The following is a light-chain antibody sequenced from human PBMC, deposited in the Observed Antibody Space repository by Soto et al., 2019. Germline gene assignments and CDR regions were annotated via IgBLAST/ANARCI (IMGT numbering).Light chain of an antibody. J-gene: IGKJ5*01. V-gene: IGKV3-11*01. CDR3: QQRYNWPIT. CDR1: QSVSGY. Sequence: EIVLTQSPSTLSLSTGETATLSCRASQSVSGYIGWYQQKPGQAPRLLIYADSNRATGIPAGFSGSGSGTDFTLTISSLEPEDFSVYYCQQRYNWPITFGQGTRLEVK. CDR2: ADS.